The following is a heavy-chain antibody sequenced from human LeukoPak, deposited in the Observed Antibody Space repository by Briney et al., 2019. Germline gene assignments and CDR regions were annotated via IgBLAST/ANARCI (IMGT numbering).Heavy chain of an antibody. V-gene: IGHV3-30*18. CDR2: ISYDGSNK. D-gene: IGHD6-19*01. Sequence: PGGSLRLSCAASGFTFSSYGMHWVRQAPGKGLEWVAVISYDGSNKYYADSVKGRFTISRDNSKNTLYLQMNSLRAEDTAVYYCAKDLSWLAPKGDAFDIWGQGTMVTVSS. CDR1: GFTFSSYG. J-gene: IGHJ3*02. CDR3: AKDLSWLAPKGDAFDI.